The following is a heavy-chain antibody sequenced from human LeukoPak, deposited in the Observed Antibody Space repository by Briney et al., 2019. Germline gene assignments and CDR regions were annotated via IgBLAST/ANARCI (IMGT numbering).Heavy chain of an antibody. CDR3: ARGSPPRRNYDSRGYYSYYFDY. D-gene: IGHD3-22*01. J-gene: IGHJ4*02. CDR2: ISAYNGNT. V-gene: IGHV1-18*01. Sequence: ASVKVSCTASGYTFTGYGISWVRQAPGQGLEWMGWISAYNGNTHYAQKLQGRVTMTTGTSTSTVYMELRSLRSDDTAVYYCARGSPPRRNYDSRGYYSYYFDYWGQGTLVTVSS. CDR1: GYTFTGYG.